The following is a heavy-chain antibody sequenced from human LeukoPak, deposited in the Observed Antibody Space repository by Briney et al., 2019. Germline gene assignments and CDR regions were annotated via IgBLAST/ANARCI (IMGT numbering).Heavy chain of an antibody. CDR3: ARVPPGTTFLIGPSDY. Sequence: GGSLRLSCAASGFSFDDYAMHWVRQAPGKGLEWVSLINWDGGSTYYADSVKGRFTISRDNARKSLYLQLNSLRAEDTAVYFCARVPPGTTFLIGPSDYWGHGTLVTVSS. J-gene: IGHJ4*01. V-gene: IGHV3-43D*03. CDR2: INWDGGST. CDR1: GFSFDDYA. D-gene: IGHD1-1*01.